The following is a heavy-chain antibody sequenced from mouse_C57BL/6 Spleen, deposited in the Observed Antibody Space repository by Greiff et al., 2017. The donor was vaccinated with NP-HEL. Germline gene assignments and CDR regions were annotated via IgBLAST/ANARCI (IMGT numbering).Heavy chain of an antibody. CDR3: ARGGGNYFDY. J-gene: IGHJ2*01. D-gene: IGHD1-1*01. CDR1: GFTFSDYG. V-gene: IGHV5-17*01. Sequence: EVQLVESGGGLVKPGGSLKLSCAASGFTFSDYGMHWVRQAPEKGLEWVAYISSGSSTIYYADTVKGRFTISRDNAKNTLFLQITSLRSEDTAMYYCARGGGNYFDYWGQGTTLTVSS. CDR2: ISSGSSTI.